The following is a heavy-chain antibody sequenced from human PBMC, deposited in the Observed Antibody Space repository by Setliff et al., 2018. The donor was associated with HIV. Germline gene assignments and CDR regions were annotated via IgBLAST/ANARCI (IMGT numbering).Heavy chain of an antibody. J-gene: IGHJ3*02. Sequence: GESLTISCKGSGYSFTSYWIGWVRQMPGKGLEWMGIIYPGDSDTRYSPSFQGQVTISADKSISTAYLQWSSLKASDTAMYYCARRGSIAARPGLGAFDIWGQGTMVTVSS. D-gene: IGHD6-6*01. CDR3: ARRGSIAARPGLGAFDI. V-gene: IGHV5-51*01. CDR2: IYPGDSDT. CDR1: GYSFTSYW.